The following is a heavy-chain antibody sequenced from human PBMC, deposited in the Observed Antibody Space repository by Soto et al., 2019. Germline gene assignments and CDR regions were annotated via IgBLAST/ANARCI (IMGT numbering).Heavy chain of an antibody. D-gene: IGHD5-12*01. CDR3: VKDPPRPGIVAIFDY. J-gene: IGHJ4*02. CDR1: GFTFSDYA. CDR2: IRSGGDRI. Sequence: GGSLRLSCSASGFTFSDYAMHWVRQTPGKGLEYVSVIRSGGDRIYYADSVKGRFTISRDNSKNTLFLQMNSLRPDDTAMYYCVKDPPRPGIVAIFDYWGQGTLVTVSS. V-gene: IGHV3-64D*06.